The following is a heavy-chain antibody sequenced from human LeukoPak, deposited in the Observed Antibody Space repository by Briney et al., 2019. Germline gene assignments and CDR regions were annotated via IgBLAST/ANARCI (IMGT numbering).Heavy chain of an antibody. J-gene: IGHJ3*02. CDR1: GYSFSTYW. D-gene: IGHD2-15*01. V-gene: IGHV5-51*01. Sequence: GESLKISCQGSGYSFSTYWIGWVRQMPGEGLEWMGIILPGDSDTRYNPSFQGQVTFSADKSISTAYLQWSSLKAADTAMYYCARRRGHCSRVTCGSDDAFDIWGHGTKLTVSS. CDR2: ILPGDSDT. CDR3: ARRRGHCSRVTCGSDDAFDI.